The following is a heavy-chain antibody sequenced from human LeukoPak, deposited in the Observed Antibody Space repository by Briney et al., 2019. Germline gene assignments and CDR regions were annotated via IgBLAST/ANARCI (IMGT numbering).Heavy chain of an antibody. J-gene: IGHJ4*02. D-gene: IGHD3-22*01. Sequence: ASVKVSCKVSGYTLTELSMHWVRQAPGKGLEWMGGFDPEDGETIYAQKFQGRVTMTEDTSTDTAYMELSSLRSEDTAVYYCATFGYYYGSSGYYDYWGQGTLVTVSS. CDR2: FDPEDGET. CDR3: ATFGYYYGSSGYYDY. CDR1: GYTLTELS. V-gene: IGHV1-24*01.